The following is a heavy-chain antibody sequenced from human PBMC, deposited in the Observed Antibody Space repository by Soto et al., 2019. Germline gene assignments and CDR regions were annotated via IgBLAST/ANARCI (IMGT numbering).Heavy chain of an antibody. J-gene: IGHJ4*02. CDR3: ARAPKVSGSSQTRPDF. Sequence: QVQLHQWGAGLLKPSETLSLACSIYSGSFSGYYWSWIRQPPGKGLEWIGEISQSGNTNYSPSLKSRVSISIDTSKKQFSLNLASVSAADTAVYYCARAPKVSGSSQTRPDFWGQGILVTVSS. D-gene: IGHD6-6*01. V-gene: IGHV4-34*01. CDR2: ISQSGNT. CDR1: SGSFSGYY.